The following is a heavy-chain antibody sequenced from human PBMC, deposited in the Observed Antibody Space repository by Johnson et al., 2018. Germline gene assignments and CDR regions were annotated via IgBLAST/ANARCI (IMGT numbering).Heavy chain of an antibody. Sequence: QVQLVQSGGGVVQXGRSLRLSCAASGFTFSSYAMHWVRQAPGKGLEWVAVISSDGSNKYYADSVKGRFTISRDNSKNTLYLQMNSLRAEDTAVYYCARDRAGSWGAFDIWGQGTMVTVSS. CDR3: ARDRAGSWGAFDI. D-gene: IGHD1-26*01. J-gene: IGHJ3*02. CDR1: GFTFSSYA. CDR2: ISSDGSNK. V-gene: IGHV3-30*14.